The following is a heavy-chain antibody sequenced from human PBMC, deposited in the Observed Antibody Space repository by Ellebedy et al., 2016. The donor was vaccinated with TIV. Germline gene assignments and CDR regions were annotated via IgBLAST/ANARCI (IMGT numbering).Heavy chain of an antibody. D-gene: IGHD3-22*01. CDR2: TRNKANSYTT. CDR1: GFTFSDHY. V-gene: IGHV3-72*01. J-gene: IGHJ3*02. CDR3: AKGTMIVVVSDAFDI. Sequence: GESLKISXAASGFTFSDHYMDWVRQAPGKGLEWVGRTRNKANSYTTEYAASVKGRFTISRDDSKNSLYLQMNSLKTEDTAVYYCAKGTMIVVVSDAFDIWGQGTMVTVSS.